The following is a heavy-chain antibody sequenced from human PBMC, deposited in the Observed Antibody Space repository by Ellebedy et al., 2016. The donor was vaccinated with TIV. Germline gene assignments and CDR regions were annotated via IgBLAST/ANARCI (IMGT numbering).Heavy chain of an antibody. J-gene: IGHJ6*02. D-gene: IGHD2-21*01. CDR2: VKEDGSEQ. CDR3: ARVSRLPKGPDIYYYYGLDV. V-gene: IGHV3-7*03. CDR1: GFIFSSYW. Sequence: PGGSLRLSCAASGFIFSSYWMTWVRQAPGKGLEWVANVKEDGSEQYYVDSVKGRFTISRDNAKNSLYLQMNSLRAEDTAVYYCARVSRLPKGPDIYYYYGLDVWGQGTTVTVSS.